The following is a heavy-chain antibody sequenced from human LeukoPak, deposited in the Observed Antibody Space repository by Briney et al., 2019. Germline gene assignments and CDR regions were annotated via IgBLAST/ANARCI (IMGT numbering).Heavy chain of an antibody. J-gene: IGHJ4*02. Sequence: PSETLSLTCTVSGASISSYYWSWIRQPPGRGLEWIGFVSYSGSTNYNPSLKSRVTISVNTSKNQFSLSLSSVTAADTGVYYCARHRDGYHFDYWGQGTLVTVSS. V-gene: IGHV4-59*08. CDR1: GASISSYY. CDR2: VSYSGST. D-gene: IGHD5-24*01. CDR3: ARHRDGYHFDY.